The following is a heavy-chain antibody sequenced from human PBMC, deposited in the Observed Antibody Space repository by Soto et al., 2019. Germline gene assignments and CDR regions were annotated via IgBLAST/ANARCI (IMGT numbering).Heavy chain of an antibody. V-gene: IGHV1-8*01. CDR2: MNPNSGNT. Sequence: ASVKVSCKASGYTFTSYDINWVRQATGQGLEWMGWMNPNSGNTGYAQKFQGRVTMTRNTSISTAYMELSSLRSEDTAVYYCARVLLLWFGAPGWFDPWGQGTLVTVSS. J-gene: IGHJ5*02. D-gene: IGHD3-10*01. CDR3: ARVLLLWFGAPGWFDP. CDR1: GYTFTSYD.